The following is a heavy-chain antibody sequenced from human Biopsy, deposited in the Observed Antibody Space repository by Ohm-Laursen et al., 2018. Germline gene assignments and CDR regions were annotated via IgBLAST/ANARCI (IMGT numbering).Heavy chain of an antibody. CDR3: ARAYPPPGRRLVVVAGDFDC. D-gene: IGHD2-15*01. Sequence: SLRLSCAASGFTFSSYGIHWVRQAPGKGLEWVAVIWYDGSNKYSADSVKGRFTISRDNAKNSLYLQMNSLRAKDTAVYYCARAYPPPGRRLVVVAGDFDCWGQGTRVTVSS. J-gene: IGHJ4*02. CDR1: GFTFSSYG. V-gene: IGHV3-33*01. CDR2: IWYDGSNK.